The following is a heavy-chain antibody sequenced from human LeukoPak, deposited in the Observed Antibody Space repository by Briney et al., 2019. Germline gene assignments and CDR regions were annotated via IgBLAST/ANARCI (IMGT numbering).Heavy chain of an antibody. CDR3: ARGEQWKDASDI. CDR1: GYTFTGYY. Sequence: ASVKVSCKASGYTFTGYYMHWVRQAPGQGLEWMGWINPNSGGTNYAQKFQGWVTMTRDTSISTAYMEPSRLRSDDTAVYYCARGEQWKDASDIWGQGTMVTVSS. J-gene: IGHJ3*02. CDR2: INPNSGGT. D-gene: IGHD6-19*01. V-gene: IGHV1-2*04.